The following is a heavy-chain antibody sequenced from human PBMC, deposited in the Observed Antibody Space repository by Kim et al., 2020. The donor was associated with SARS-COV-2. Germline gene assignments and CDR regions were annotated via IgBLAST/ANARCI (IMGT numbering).Heavy chain of an antibody. Sequence: GGSLRLSCAASGFTFSSYGMHWVRQAPGKGLEWVAVISYDGSNKYYADSVKGRFTISRDNSKNTLYLQMNSLRAEDTAVYYCAEERVVVAGPLVYYYGM. J-gene: IGHJ6*01. CDR2: ISYDGSNK. D-gene: IGHD6-19*01. V-gene: IGHV3-30*18. CDR1: GFTFSSYG. CDR3: AEERVVVAGPLVYYYGM.